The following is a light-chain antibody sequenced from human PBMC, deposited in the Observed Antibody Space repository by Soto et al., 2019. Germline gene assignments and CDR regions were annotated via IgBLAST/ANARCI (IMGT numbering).Light chain of an antibody. V-gene: IGKV3-20*01. Sequence: EIVLTQSPGTLSLSPGERATLSCRASQSVGSSYLAWYQQKPGQAPRLLMFGTSNRATGIPDRFSGSGSGTDFTLTINSLEPEDSAVYYCQQYGSSPRTFGRGTKVEV. CDR1: QSVGSSY. J-gene: IGKJ1*01. CDR2: GTS. CDR3: QQYGSSPRT.